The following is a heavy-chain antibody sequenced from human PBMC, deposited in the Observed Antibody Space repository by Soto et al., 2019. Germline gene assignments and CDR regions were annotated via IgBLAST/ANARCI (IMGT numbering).Heavy chain of an antibody. J-gene: IGHJ4*02. CDR2: ISGSGDRT. D-gene: IGHD4-17*01. Sequence: EVQLLESGGGLVQPGGSLRLSCEASGISIGNYPMSWVRQAPGKGLDWVSGISGSGDRTYYADSAKGRFTISKDISKNSLSMPLDSLGVEDTAVYFCVLDDGCYPSTPPQWVQGTLGTVS. CDR1: GISIGNYP. V-gene: IGHV3-23*01. CDR3: VLDDGCYPSTPPQ.